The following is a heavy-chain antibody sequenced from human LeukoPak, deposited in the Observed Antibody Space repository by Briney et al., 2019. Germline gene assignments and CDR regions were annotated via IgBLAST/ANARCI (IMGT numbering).Heavy chain of an antibody. CDR2: INWNSGSI. V-gene: IGHV3-9*01. J-gene: IGHJ6*02. CDR3: AKERERETAVGTGYGMDV. CDR1: GFTFDDNA. Sequence: PGGSLRLSCAASGFTFDDNAMHWVRQAPGKGLEWVSGINWNSGSIGYADSEKGRFTISRDNAKNSLYLQMSSLRAEDTALYYCAKERERETAVGTGYGMDVWGQGTTVTVSS. D-gene: IGHD7-27*01.